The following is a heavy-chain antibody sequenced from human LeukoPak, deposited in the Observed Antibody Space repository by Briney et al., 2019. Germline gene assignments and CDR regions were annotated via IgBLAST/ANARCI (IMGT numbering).Heavy chain of an antibody. Sequence: GGSLRLSCAASGFTFSSYGMHWVRQAPGKGLEWVAFIRYDGSNKYYADSVKGRFTISRDNSKNTLYLQMNSLRAEDTAVYYCAKVLYGSGSYGKYYYYYMDVWGKGTTVTISS. CDR3: AKVLYGSGSYGKYYYYYMDV. CDR1: GFTFSSYG. CDR2: IRYDGSNK. D-gene: IGHD3-10*01. J-gene: IGHJ6*03. V-gene: IGHV3-30*02.